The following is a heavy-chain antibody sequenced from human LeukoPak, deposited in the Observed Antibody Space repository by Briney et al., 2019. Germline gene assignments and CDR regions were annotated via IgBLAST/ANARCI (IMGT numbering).Heavy chain of an antibody. CDR1: GYTFTSYY. CDR2: INPSGGST. CDR3: ASAGGSSDAYDI. V-gene: IGHV1-46*01. Sequence: ASVKVSCKASGYTFTSYYMHWVRQAPGQGLEWMGIINPSGGSTSYAQKFQGRVTITTDESRSTAYLELSSLRSEDTAVYYCASAGGSSDAYDIWGQGTLVTVSS. D-gene: IGHD1-26*01. J-gene: IGHJ3*02.